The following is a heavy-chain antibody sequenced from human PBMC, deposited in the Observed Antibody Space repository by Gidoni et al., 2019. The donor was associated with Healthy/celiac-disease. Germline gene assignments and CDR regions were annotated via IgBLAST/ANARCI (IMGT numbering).Heavy chain of an antibody. Sequence: QVQLVESGGGVVQPGRSLRLSCAASGFTFSSYGMHWVRQAPGQGLEWVAFIWYDGSNKYYADSVKGRFTISRDNSKNTLYLQMNSLRAEDTAVYYCARENSSGWYYFDYWGQGTLVTVSS. J-gene: IGHJ4*02. D-gene: IGHD6-19*01. V-gene: IGHV3-33*01. CDR2: IWYDGSNK. CDR3: ARENSSGWYYFDY. CDR1: GFTFSSYG.